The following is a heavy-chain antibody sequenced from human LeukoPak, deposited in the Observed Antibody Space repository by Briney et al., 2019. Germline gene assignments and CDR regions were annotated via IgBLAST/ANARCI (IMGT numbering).Heavy chain of an antibody. Sequence: GGSLRLSCAASGFTFSSYSMNWVRQVPGKGLEWVSSISSSSSYIYYADSVKGRFTISRDNAKNSLYLQMNSLRAEDTAVYYCARATTVTTKGVYFDYWGQGTLVTVSS. CDR2: ISSSSSYI. J-gene: IGHJ4*02. V-gene: IGHV3-21*01. D-gene: IGHD4-17*01. CDR3: ARATTVTTKGVYFDY. CDR1: GFTFSSYS.